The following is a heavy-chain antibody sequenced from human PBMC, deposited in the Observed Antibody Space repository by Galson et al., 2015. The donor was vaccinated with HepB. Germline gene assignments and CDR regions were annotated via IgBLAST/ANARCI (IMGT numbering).Heavy chain of an antibody. J-gene: IGHJ3*02. V-gene: IGHV1-8*01. CDR2: MNPNSGNT. CDR3: AIPLRITIVGVPNDAFDI. D-gene: IGHD3-3*01. Sequence: SVKVSCKASGYTFTSYDINWVRQATGQGLEWMGWMNPNSGNTGYAQKFQGRVTMTRNTSISTAYMELSSLRSEDTAVYYCAIPLRITIVGVPNDAFDIWGQGTMVTVSS. CDR1: GYTFTSYD.